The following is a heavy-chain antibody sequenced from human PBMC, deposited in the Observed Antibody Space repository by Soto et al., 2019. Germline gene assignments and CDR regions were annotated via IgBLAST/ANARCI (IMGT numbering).Heavy chain of an antibody. CDR1: GGTFSSYA. V-gene: IGHV1-69*13. D-gene: IGHD1-26*01. CDR3: ATLRGGRYPDYYYYGMDV. Sequence: ASVKVSCKASGGTFSSYAISWVRQAPGQGLEWMGGIIPIFGTANYAQKFQGRVTITADESTSTAYMELSSLRSEDTAVYYCATLRGGRYPDYYYYGMDVWGQGTTVTAP. J-gene: IGHJ6*02. CDR2: IIPIFGTA.